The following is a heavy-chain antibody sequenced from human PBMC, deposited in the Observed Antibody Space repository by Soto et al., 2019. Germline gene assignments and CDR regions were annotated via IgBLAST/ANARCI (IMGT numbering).Heavy chain of an antibody. CDR3: AKDDFTDRGDDYFDY. Sequence: EVQLLESGGGLVQPGGSLRLSCAASGFSFTNFAMCWVRQAPGKGLEWVAGIGASGDITWYADSVKGRLSISRDNSKNTLYLQLNSLRFEDTAVYYCAKDDFTDRGDDYFDYWGPGTLVTVSS. J-gene: IGHJ4*02. V-gene: IGHV3-23*01. CDR1: GFSFTNFA. D-gene: IGHD2-21*02. CDR2: IGASGDIT.